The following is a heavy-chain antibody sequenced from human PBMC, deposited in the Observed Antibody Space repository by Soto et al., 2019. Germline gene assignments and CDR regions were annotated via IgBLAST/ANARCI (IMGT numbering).Heavy chain of an antibody. D-gene: IGHD2-15*01. Sequence: QVQLVESGGGVVQPGKSLRLSCAASGFKFRNYAIHWVRQAPGKGLEWLAVIWFDGSKKYYADSVKGRFTISRDNSKNTAYLVMNSLTADDSAVFYCASAHTRIFLDRFDPWGHGTLVTVSS. CDR2: IWFDGSKK. J-gene: IGHJ5*02. CDR3: ASAHTRIFLDRFDP. V-gene: IGHV3-33*01. CDR1: GFKFRNYA.